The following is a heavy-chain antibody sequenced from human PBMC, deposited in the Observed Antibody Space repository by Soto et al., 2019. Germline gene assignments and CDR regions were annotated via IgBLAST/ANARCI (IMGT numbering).Heavy chain of an antibody. Sequence: GGSLRLSCAASGFTFSSYAMSWVRQAPGKGLEWVSAISGSGGSTYYADSVKGRFTISRDNSKNTLYLQMNSLRAEDTAVYYCAKSRYCSSTSCPGEIWFGPWGKGTLVTVYS. D-gene: IGHD2-2*01. J-gene: IGHJ5*02. CDR2: ISGSGGST. CDR3: AKSRYCSSTSCPGEIWFGP. CDR1: GFTFSSYA. V-gene: IGHV3-23*01.